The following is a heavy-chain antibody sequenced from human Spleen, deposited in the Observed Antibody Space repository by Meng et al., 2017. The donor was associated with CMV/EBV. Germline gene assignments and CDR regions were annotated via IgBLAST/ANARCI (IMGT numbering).Heavy chain of an antibody. V-gene: IGHV4-4*07. CDR1: GASSKNYN. D-gene: IGHD3-16*01. Sequence: QVQIQEPGPGLVNPSETLSLTCIVSGASSKNYNWNWVRQPAGQGLEWIGLIQVIGHTVYNPSLKSRVTVSLDASKSQFSLTLNSVTAADTATYYCAGSRPGGGACDYWGQGILVTVSS. J-gene: IGHJ4*02. CDR2: IQVIGHT. CDR3: AGSRPGGGACDY.